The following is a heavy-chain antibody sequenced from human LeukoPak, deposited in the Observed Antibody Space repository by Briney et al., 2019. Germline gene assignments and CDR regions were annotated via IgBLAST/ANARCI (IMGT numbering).Heavy chain of an antibody. CDR2: INPNSGGT. V-gene: IGHV1-2*02. CDR3: ARGYSGYEWGYDY. J-gene: IGHJ4*02. D-gene: IGHD5-12*01. CDR1: GYTFTGYY. Sequence: ASVKVSCKASGYTFTGYYMHWVRQAPGQGLEWMGWINPNSGGTNYAQKFQGRVTMTRDTSISTAYMELSRLRSDDTAVYYCARGYSGYEWGYDYWGQGTLVTVSS.